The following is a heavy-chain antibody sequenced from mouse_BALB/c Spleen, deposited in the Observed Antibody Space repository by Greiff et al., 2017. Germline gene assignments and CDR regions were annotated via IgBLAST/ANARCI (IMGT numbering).Heavy chain of an antibody. Sequence: DVKLVESGGGLVKPGGSLKLSCAASGFTFSDYYMYWVRQTPEKRLEWVATISDGGSYTYYPDSVKGRFTISRDNAKNNLYLQMSSLKSEDTAMYYCARDYRYDVWYFDVWGAGTTVTVSS. CDR1: GFTFSDYY. J-gene: IGHJ1*01. D-gene: IGHD2-14*01. CDR3: ARDYRYDVWYFDV. CDR2: ISDGGSYT. V-gene: IGHV5-4*02.